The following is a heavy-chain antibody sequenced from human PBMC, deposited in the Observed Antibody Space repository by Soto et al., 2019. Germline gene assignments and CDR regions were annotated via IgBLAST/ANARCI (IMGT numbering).Heavy chain of an antibody. Sequence: ASVKVSCKASGYTFTSYYMHWVRQAPGQGLEWMGIINPSGGSTSYAQKFQGRVTMTRDTSTSTVCMELSSLRSEDTAVYYCARDRITIFGVVIPLSPDAFDIWGQGTMVTVS. CDR2: INPSGGST. CDR1: GYTFTSYY. J-gene: IGHJ3*02. D-gene: IGHD3-3*01. CDR3: ARDRITIFGVVIPLSPDAFDI. V-gene: IGHV1-46*03.